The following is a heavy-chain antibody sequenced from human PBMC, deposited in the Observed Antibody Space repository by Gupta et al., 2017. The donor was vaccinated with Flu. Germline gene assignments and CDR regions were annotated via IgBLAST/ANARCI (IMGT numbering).Heavy chain of an antibody. J-gene: IGHJ4*02. CDR2: ISRSGVP. V-gene: IGHV3-69-1*02. CDR1: GFPFSEHY. Sequence: EVPLVESGGGLVQPGGSLRLSWAAPGFPFSEHYVSWVRQAPGKGLEWVSFISRSGVPYYIDSVKGRFTISRDNAKNPVYLQMDSLRAEDTACYYCARCHWDSWGQGTLVTVSS. CDR3: ARCHWDS.